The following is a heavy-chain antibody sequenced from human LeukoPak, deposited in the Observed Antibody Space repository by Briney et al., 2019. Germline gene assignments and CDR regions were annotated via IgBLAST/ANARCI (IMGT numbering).Heavy chain of an antibody. D-gene: IGHD1-14*01. V-gene: IGHV3-30*18. CDR1: GFTFSSYG. CDR3: AKDEPLDY. Sequence: GGSLRLSCAASGFTFSSYGMHWVRLAPGQGLEWVAVISYDGSNKYYADSVKGRFTISRDNSKNTLYLQMNSLRAEDTAVYYCAKDEPLDYWGQGTLVTVSS. CDR2: ISYDGSNK. J-gene: IGHJ4*02.